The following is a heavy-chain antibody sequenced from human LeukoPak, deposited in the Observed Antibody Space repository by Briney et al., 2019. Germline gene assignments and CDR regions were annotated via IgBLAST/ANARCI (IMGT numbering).Heavy chain of an antibody. CDR2: IWYDGSYK. V-gene: IGHV3-33*06. J-gene: IGHJ4*02. CDR3: AKVVQYTASTGTGLDY. D-gene: IGHD6-13*01. Sequence: GGSLRLSCAASGFTFSNYGIHWVRQAPGKGLDWVAVIWYDGSYKYYADSVKGRFTISRDNSKNTLYLQMNSLRAEDTAVYYCAKVVQYTASTGTGLDYWGQGTLVTVSS. CDR1: GFTFSNYG.